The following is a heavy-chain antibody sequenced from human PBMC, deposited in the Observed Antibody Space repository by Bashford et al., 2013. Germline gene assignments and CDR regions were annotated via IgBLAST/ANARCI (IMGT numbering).Heavy chain of an antibody. Sequence: SETLSLTCAVSGASISSFTWWSWVRRPPGKGLEWVGEVYQSGTTNYNPSLQSRVTISLDKSRNQFSLNLDSVTAADTAVYYCARGGLSSGWPIDYWGQGTLVTVSS. D-gene: IGHD6-19*01. V-gene: IGHV4/OR15-8*02. CDR2: VYQSGTT. CDR1: GASISSFTW. J-gene: IGHJ4*02. CDR3: ARGGLSSGWPIDY.